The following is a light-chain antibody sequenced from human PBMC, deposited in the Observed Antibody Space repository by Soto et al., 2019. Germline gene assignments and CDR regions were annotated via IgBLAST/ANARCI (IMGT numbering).Light chain of an antibody. J-gene: IGLJ1*01. CDR2: EVN. CDR1: SSDFGNYNL. CDR3: CSFTSSNTHV. V-gene: IGLV2-23*02. Sequence: QSVLTQPASVSGSPGQSITISCTGTSSDFGNYNLVSWYQQHQGKVPKLILFEVNKRPSGVSGRFSGSKSGNTASLTISGLQAEDEADYYCCSFTSSNTHVFGTGTKLTVL.